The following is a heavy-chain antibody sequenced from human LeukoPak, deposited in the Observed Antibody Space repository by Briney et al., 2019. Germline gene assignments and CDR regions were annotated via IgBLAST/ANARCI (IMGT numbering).Heavy chain of an antibody. V-gene: IGHV4-31*03. D-gene: IGHD3-10*01. CDR1: GGSISSGGYY. Sequence: SETLSLTCTVSGGSISSGGYYWSWIRQHPGKGLEWIGYIYYSGSTYYNPSHKSRVTISVDTSKNQFSLKLSSVTAADTAVYYCARDSGSGPRGHDYWGQGTLVTVSS. CDR2: IYYSGST. J-gene: IGHJ4*02. CDR3: ARDSGSGPRGHDY.